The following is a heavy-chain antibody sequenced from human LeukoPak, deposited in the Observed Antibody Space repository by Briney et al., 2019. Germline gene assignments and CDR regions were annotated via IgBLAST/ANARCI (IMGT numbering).Heavy chain of an antibody. CDR1: GFTFSSYW. CDR2: INSDGSTT. J-gene: IGHJ6*02. CDR3: ARGNALYGMDV. Sequence: GGSLRLSCAASGFTFSSYWIHWVRQAPGKGLVWGSRINSDGSTTNYADSVKGRFTISRDNANNTLYLQMHSLRAEDTAVYYCARGNALYGMDVWGQGTTVTVSS. V-gene: IGHV3-74*01.